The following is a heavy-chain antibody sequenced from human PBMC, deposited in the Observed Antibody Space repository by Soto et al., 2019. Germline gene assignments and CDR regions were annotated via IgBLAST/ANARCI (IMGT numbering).Heavy chain of an antibody. CDR3: ARDRRGNKPLLRLYYGMDV. Sequence: QVQLVESGGGVVQPGRSLRLSCAASGFTFSSYGMHWVRQAPGKGLEWVAVVWYDGTNKYYADSVKGRFTISRDNSKNTLYLQMNSLRAEDTAVYYCARDRRGNKPLLRLYYGMDVWGQGTTVTVSS. CDR2: VWYDGTNK. V-gene: IGHV3-33*01. CDR1: GFTFSSYG. J-gene: IGHJ6*02. D-gene: IGHD2-21*02.